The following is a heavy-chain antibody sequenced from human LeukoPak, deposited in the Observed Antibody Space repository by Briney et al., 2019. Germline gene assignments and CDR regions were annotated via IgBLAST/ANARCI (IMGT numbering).Heavy chain of an antibody. CDR2: ISSSSSTI. Sequence: GGSLRLSCAASGFTFSSYSMNWVRQAPGKGLEWVSYISSSSSTIYYADSVKGRFTISRDNAKNSLYLQMNSLRAEDTAVYYCAQGWDVGLGYWGQGTLVTVSS. CDR3: AQGWDVGLGY. V-gene: IGHV3-48*04. D-gene: IGHD1-26*01. CDR1: GFTFSSYS. J-gene: IGHJ4*02.